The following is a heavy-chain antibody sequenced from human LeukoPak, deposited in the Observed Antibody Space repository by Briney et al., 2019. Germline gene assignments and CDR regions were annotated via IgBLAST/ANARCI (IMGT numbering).Heavy chain of an antibody. CDR2: IYSGGST. CDR1: GFTVSSNY. CDR3: ARDRGFWYFDL. D-gene: IGHD6-25*01. Sequence: GGSLRLSCAASGFTVSSNYMSWVRQAPGKGLEWVSVIYSGGSTYYADSVKGRFTISRDNSKNTLYLQVNSLRAEDTAVYYCARDRGFWYFDLWGRGTLVTVSS. V-gene: IGHV3-53*01. J-gene: IGHJ2*01.